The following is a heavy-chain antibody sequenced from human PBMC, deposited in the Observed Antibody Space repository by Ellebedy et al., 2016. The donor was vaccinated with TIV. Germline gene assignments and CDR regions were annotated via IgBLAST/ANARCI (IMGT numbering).Heavy chain of an antibody. D-gene: IGHD3-22*01. CDR3: AGPLGDDSFDL. V-gene: IGHV3-7*01. Sequence: GGSLRLSXAASGFTFSSCWMNWIRQAPGKGLEWVANIKEDGSEKYYVDSVKGRFTISRDNAENSLYLQMNSLRVEDTAVYYCAGPLGDDSFDLWGQGTMVTVSS. CDR2: IKEDGSEK. J-gene: IGHJ3*01. CDR1: GFTFSSCW.